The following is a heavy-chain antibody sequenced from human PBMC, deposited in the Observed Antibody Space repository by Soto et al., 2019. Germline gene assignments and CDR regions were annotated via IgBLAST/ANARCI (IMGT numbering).Heavy chain of an antibody. CDR3: ARQPYYDTLTGYRSDP. CDR1: GYTFTSYG. D-gene: IGHD3-9*01. CDR2: ISAYNGNT. Sequence: QVQLVQSGAEVKKPGASVKVSCKASGYTFTSYGISWVRQAPGQGLEWMGWISAYNGNTNYAQKLQGRVTMTTDTSTSSASMELRSLRSDDTAVYYCARQPYYDTLTGYRSDPWRQGTLLTVSS. V-gene: IGHV1-18*01. J-gene: IGHJ5*02.